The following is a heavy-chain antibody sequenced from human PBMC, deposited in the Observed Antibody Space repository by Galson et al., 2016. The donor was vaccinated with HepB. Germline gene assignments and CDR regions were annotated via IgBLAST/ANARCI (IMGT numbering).Heavy chain of an antibody. CDR3: ARLGYCSSTRCYGVDY. CDR1: GSSFTTYW. CDR2: IYPGDSDT. V-gene: IGHV5-51*01. Sequence: QSGAEVKKPGESLKISCKSSGSSFTTYWIAWVRQMPGKGLEWMGNIYPGDSDTRYSSSFQGLVTISADKSIRTAYLQWSSLKASDTAMFYCARLGYCSSTRCYGVDYWGQGTRVTVSA. J-gene: IGHJ4*02. D-gene: IGHD2-2*01.